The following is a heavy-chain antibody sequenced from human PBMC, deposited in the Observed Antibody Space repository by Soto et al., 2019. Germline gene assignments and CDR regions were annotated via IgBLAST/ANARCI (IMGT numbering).Heavy chain of an antibody. CDR1: GGSISRGGYY. Sequence: QVQLQESGPGLVKPSQTLSLTCSVSGGSISRGGYYWSWIRQHPGKGLEGIGYLYYTGSTSYNPSLTSRRTLSVDTSKNQFSLKLSSVTAADTAVYYCASFRGWPASYFDYWGQGTLVTVSS. J-gene: IGHJ4*02. V-gene: IGHV4-31*03. D-gene: IGHD3-10*01. CDR2: LYYTGST. CDR3: ASFRGWPASYFDY.